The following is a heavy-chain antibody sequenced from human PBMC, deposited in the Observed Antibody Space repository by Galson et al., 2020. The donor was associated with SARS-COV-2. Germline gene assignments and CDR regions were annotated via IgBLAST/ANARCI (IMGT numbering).Heavy chain of an antibody. J-gene: IGHJ4*03. V-gene: IGHV3-73*01. CDR3: TRQGPRGEDDFDH. CDR1: GFTLSVSS. CDR2: IRPKDNNYAA. Sequence: GESLKISCAASGFTLSVSSVHWVHQPSAKGLEWVGRIRPKDNNYAAAYAESVKDRFTISRDDSKNTAYLEMNSLKIEDTAKYYCTRQGPRGEDDFDHWCHGTVVTVSS. D-gene: IGHD3-16*01.